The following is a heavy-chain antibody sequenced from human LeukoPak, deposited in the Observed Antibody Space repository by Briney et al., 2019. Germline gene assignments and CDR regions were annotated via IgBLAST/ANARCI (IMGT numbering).Heavy chain of an antibody. CDR2: INPNSGGT. CDR3: ARDPTGDSGSLGTPDY. V-gene: IGHV1-2*02. CDR1: GSTFTGYY. D-gene: IGHD1-26*01. Sequence: ASVKLSCTASGSTFTGYYMHWVRQAPGQGLGWMGGINPNSGGTNYAQKFQSRVSTTRDTSPSTAYMEMSTLRADGTGLYYCARDPTGDSGSLGTPDYWGQGTLVTVSS. J-gene: IGHJ4*02.